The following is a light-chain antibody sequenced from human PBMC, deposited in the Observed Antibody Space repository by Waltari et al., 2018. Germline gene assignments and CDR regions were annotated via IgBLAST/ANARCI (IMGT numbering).Light chain of an antibody. Sequence: DIVMTQSPLSLPVTPGEPASISCRSSQSLPHSNGYNYLDWYLQKPGQSPQLLIYLGSNRASGVPDRFSGSGSGTDFTLKISRVEAEDVGVYYCMQALQTRVFTFGPGTKVDIK. CDR3: MQALQTRVFT. J-gene: IGKJ3*01. CDR2: LGS. CDR1: QSLPHSNGYNY. V-gene: IGKV2-28*01.